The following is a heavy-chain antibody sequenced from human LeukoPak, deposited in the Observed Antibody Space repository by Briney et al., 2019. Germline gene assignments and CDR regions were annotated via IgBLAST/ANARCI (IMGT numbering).Heavy chain of an antibody. V-gene: IGHV4-61*02. CDR3: ARTIFGVVTTHFDY. CDR2: IYISGST. D-gene: IGHD3-3*01. Sequence: SQTLSLTCTVSGGSISSGSYYWSWIRQPAGKGLEWIGRIYISGSTNYNPSLKSRVTISVDTSKNQFSLKLSSVTAADTAVYYCARTIFGVVTTHFDYWGQGTLVTVSS. J-gene: IGHJ4*02. CDR1: GGSISSGSYY.